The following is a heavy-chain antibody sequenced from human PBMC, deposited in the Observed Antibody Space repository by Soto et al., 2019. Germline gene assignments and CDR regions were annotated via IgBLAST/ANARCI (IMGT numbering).Heavy chain of an antibody. CDR1: GYTFTGYD. CDR3: ARSVLAAPNYGMDV. Sequence: GASVKVSCKASGYTFTGYDIHWVRQAPGQGLEWMGWINPNSGGTNYAQKFQDWVTMTRDTSINTAYMELSSLRSDDTAVYYCARSVLAAPNYGMDVWGQGTSVTVSS. V-gene: IGHV1-2*04. J-gene: IGHJ6*02. CDR2: INPNSGGT. D-gene: IGHD6-13*01.